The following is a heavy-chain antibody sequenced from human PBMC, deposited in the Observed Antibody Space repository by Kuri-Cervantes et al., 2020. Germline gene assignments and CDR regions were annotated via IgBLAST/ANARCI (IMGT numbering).Heavy chain of an antibody. Sequence: SVKVSCKASGGTFSSYAISWVRQAPGQGLEWMGGIIPIFGTANYAQKLQGRVTITAGKSTSTDYMELSSLRSEDTAVYYCARPPPGAAYEYWYGMDVWGQGTTVTVSS. D-gene: IGHD3-10*01. V-gene: IGHV1-69*06. CDR2: IIPIFGTA. J-gene: IGHJ6*02. CDR1: GGTFSSYA. CDR3: ARPPPGAAYEYWYGMDV.